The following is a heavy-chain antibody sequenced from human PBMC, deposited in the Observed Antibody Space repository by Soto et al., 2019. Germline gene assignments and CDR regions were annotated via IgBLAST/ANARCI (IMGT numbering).Heavy chain of an antibody. CDR3: ARPVGTTYLHENWFDP. Sequence: SETLSLTCFVSGGSISSSSFYWGWIRQPPGKGLEWIGSIYYSGSTYYNPSLQSRVTISIDTSNNQFSLKLISVTAADTAVYYCARPVGTTYLHENWFDPWGQGTLVTVSS. CDR2: IYYSGST. D-gene: IGHD1-7*01. J-gene: IGHJ5*02. V-gene: IGHV4-39*01. CDR1: GGSISSSSFY.